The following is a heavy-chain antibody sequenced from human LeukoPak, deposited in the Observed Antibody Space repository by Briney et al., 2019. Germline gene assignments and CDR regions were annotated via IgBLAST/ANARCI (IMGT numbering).Heavy chain of an antibody. J-gene: IGHJ4*02. CDR2: VRTTAEGETT. CDR3: TAGLGKTDDDS. CDR1: GFNFNDAW. Sequence: GGSLRLSCEGSGFNFNDAWMSWIRPAPGKGLEWVGRVRTTAEGETTDYAAPVRGRFIISRDDSKNMVFLQVNRVETEDTAIYYCTAGLGKTDDDSWGQGTLVTVSS. V-gene: IGHV3-15*01. D-gene: IGHD4-11*01.